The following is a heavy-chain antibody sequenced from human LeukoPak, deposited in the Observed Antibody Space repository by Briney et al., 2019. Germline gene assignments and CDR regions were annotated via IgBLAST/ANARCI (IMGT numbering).Heavy chain of an antibody. CDR2: IYPGDSDT. D-gene: IGHD6-19*01. Sequence: PGESLKISCKGSGYSFTSYWIGWVRQMPGKGLEWVGIIYPGDSDTRYSPSFQGQVTISADKSISTAYLQWSSLKASDTAMYYCARLRYSSGRRGYFDYWGQGTLVTVSS. J-gene: IGHJ4*02. CDR3: ARLRYSSGRRGYFDY. CDR1: GYSFTSYW. V-gene: IGHV5-51*01.